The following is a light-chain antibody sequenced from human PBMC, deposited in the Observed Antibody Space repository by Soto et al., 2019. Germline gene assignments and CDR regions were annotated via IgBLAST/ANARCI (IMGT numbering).Light chain of an antibody. CDR2: DVS. Sequence: QSALTQPASVSGSPGQSIAISCTGTSSDVGAYDYVSWYQQHPGKAPKLVIYDVSNRPSGVSDRFSGSKSGNTASLTISELQAEDEADYYCGSYTTSSSVVFGGGTKVTVL. V-gene: IGLV2-14*01. CDR3: GSYTTSSSVV. J-gene: IGLJ3*02. CDR1: SSDVGAYDY.